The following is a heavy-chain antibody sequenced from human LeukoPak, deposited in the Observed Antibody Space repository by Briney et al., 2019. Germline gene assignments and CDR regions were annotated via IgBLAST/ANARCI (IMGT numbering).Heavy chain of an antibody. V-gene: IGHV5-51*01. CDR3: ARHEEGLVWPAYYFDY. Sequence: GESLKISCKGSGNSFTSYWIGWVRQMPGKGLDWMGIIYPGDSDTRYSPSFQGQVTISADKSISTAYLQWSSLKASDTAMYYCARHEEGLVWPAYYFDYWGQGTLVTVSS. D-gene: IGHD2-21*01. CDR1: GNSFTSYW. J-gene: IGHJ4*02. CDR2: IYPGDSDT.